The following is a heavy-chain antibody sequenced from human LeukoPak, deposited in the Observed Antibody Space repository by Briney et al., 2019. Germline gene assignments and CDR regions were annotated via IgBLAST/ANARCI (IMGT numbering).Heavy chain of an antibody. D-gene: IGHD3-22*01. Sequence: ASVKVSCKASGYTFTSYAMHWVRQAPGQRLEWMGWINAGNGNTKYSQKFQGRVTMTRDTSTSTVYMELSSLRSEDTAVYYCARARYYDSQGGFDPWGQGTLVTVSS. CDR2: INAGNGNT. CDR1: GYTFTSYA. J-gene: IGHJ5*02. V-gene: IGHV1-3*01. CDR3: ARARYYDSQGGFDP.